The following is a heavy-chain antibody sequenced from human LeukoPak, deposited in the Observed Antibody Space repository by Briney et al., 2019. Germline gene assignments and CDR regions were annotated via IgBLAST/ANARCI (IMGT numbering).Heavy chain of an antibody. J-gene: IGHJ4*02. CDR2: IYYSGRT. CDR3: ARHPMTGYSYGIFDY. CDR1: GGSISSSSYS. D-gene: IGHD5-18*01. V-gene: IGHV4-39*01. Sequence: SETLSLTCTVSGGSISSSSYSWGWIRQPPGKGLEWIGSIYYSGRTYYNPSLKSRVTISVDTSKNQFSLKLSSVTAADTAVYYCARHPMTGYSYGIFDYWGQGTLVTVSS.